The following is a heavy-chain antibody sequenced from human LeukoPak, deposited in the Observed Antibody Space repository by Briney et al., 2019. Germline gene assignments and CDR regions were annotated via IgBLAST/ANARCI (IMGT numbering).Heavy chain of an antibody. CDR2: ISGGDGST. D-gene: IGHD4-17*01. J-gene: IGHJ4*02. V-gene: IGHV3-23*01. CDR1: GFTFNTYA. Sequence: GGSLRLSCAASGFTFNTYAMTWVRQAPGKGLEWVSAISGGDGSTYYADSVKGRFTISRDNSKNTLYLQMNSLRAEDTAVYYCAKETTVTTYDYWGQGTLVTVSP. CDR3: AKETTVTTYDY.